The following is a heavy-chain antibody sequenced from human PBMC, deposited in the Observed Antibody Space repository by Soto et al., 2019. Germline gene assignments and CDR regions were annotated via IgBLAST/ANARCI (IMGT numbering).Heavy chain of an antibody. CDR2: INHSGSS. Sequence: QVQLQESGPGLVNPSGTLSLTCAVSGGSLSSSNWWTWIRQPPGKGLEWIGEINHSGSSNYNPPLKSRVTMSLDTSRNQFSLSLNSVTAADTAVYYCARMAGPWYFDLWGRGTLVTVSS. CDR1: GGSLSSSNW. CDR3: ARMAGPWYFDL. V-gene: IGHV4-4*02. J-gene: IGHJ2*01.